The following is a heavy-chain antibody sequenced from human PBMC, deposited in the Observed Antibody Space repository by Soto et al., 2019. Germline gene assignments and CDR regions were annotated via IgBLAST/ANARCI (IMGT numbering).Heavy chain of an antibody. J-gene: IGHJ5*02. V-gene: IGHV1-3*01. CDR1: GYTFTSYA. Sequence: ASVKVSCKASGYTFTSYAMHWVRQAPGQRLEWMGWINAGNGNTKYSQKFQGRVTITRDTSASTAYMELSSLRSEDTAVYYCARVKPYYSDSSAYAAHRIDPRRQGTPVTVSS. CDR3: ARVKPYYSDSSAYAAHRIDP. D-gene: IGHD3-22*01. CDR2: INAGNGNT.